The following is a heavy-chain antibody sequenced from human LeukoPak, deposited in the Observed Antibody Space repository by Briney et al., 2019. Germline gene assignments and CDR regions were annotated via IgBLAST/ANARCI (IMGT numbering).Heavy chain of an antibody. J-gene: IGHJ3*02. CDR3: AKFPRWYSSGWYTDAFDI. D-gene: IGHD6-19*01. CDR2: ISGSGGST. V-gene: IGHV3-23*01. CDR1: GFTFSSYA. Sequence: GGSLRLSCAASGFTFSSYAMSWVRRAPGKGLEWVSAISGSGGSTYYADSVKGRFTISRDNSKNTLYLQMNSLRAEDTAVYYCAKFPRWYSSGWYTDAFDIWGQGTMVTVSS.